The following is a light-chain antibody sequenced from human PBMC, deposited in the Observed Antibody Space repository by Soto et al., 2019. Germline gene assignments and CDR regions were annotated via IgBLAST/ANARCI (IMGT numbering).Light chain of an antibody. J-gene: IGLJ1*01. V-gene: IGLV1-40*01. CDR1: SSNIGAGYD. CDR3: QSYDSILSGGV. CDR2: GNS. Sequence: QSVLTQPPSVSGAPGQRVTISCTGSSSNIGAGYDVHWYQQLPGTAPKLLIYGNSNRPSGVPDRFSGSKSGTSASLAITGLQAEDEADYYCQSYDSILSGGVFGTGTKLTVL.